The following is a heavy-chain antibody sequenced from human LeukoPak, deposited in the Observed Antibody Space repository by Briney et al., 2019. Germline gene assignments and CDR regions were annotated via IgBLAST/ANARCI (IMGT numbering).Heavy chain of an antibody. CDR2: IYYSGST. D-gene: IGHD3-22*01. J-gene: IGHJ6*03. Sequence: PSETLSLTCAVSGGSISSGGYSWSWIRQPPGKGLEWIGYIYYSGSTYYNPSLKSRVTISVDTSKNQFSLKLSSVTAADTAVYYCARELYYYDSSGYYYRDYYYMDVWGKGTTVTVSS. V-gene: IGHV4-30-4*07. CDR3: ARELYYYDSSGYYYRDYYYMDV. CDR1: GGSISSGGYS.